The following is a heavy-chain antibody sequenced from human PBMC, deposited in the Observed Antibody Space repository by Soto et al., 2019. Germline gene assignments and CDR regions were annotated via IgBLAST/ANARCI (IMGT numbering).Heavy chain of an antibody. D-gene: IGHD6-13*01. CDR1: GFTFSTYA. V-gene: IGHV3-23*01. J-gene: IGHJ4*02. CDR3: ATGQQLGY. CDR2: IIHSGDST. Sequence: EVQLLESGGGLVQPGGSRRLSGAASGFTFSTYAMSWVRQAPGKGLEWVSKIIHSGDSTYYADSVKGRFTISRDNSKNTVYLQMNSLRAEDTAVYYCATGQQLGYWGQGTLVTVSS.